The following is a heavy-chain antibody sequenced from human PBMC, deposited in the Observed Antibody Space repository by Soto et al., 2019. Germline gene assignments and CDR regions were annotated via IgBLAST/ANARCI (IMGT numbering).Heavy chain of an antibody. CDR1: GGSFSGYY. V-gene: IGHV4-34*01. CDR3: PRGVWFGEGPKYYYDGMDV. J-gene: IGHJ6*02. CDR2: INNSGST. Sequence: SETLSLTCAVYGGSFSGYYWSWIRQPPGKGMEWIGAINNSGSTNYNPSLKSRVTISVDTSKNQFSLYVRSGVAEDRTVYYCPRGVWFGEGPKYYYDGMDVWGQGTTVTVSS. D-gene: IGHD3-10*01.